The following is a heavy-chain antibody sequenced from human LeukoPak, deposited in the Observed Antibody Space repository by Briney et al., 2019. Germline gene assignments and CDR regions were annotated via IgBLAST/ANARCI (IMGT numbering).Heavy chain of an antibody. CDR3: ARGGVNYKIAGP. V-gene: IGHV4-59*01. Sequence: SETLSLTCTVPGGSITSYYWSWIRQPPRKGLPWIGYIYYSGSTDYNPSLKSRVTISVDTSKNQFSLKLSSVTAADTAVYYCARGGVNYKIAGPWGQGALVTVSS. D-gene: IGHD3-10*01. J-gene: IGHJ5*02. CDR1: GGSITSYY. CDR2: IYYSGST.